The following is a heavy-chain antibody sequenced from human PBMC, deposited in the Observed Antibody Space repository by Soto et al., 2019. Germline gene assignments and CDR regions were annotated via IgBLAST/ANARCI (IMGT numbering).Heavy chain of an antibody. D-gene: IGHD3-10*01. V-gene: IGHV3-30-3*01. CDR2: ISYDGSNK. Sequence: GGSLRLSCAASGFTFSSYAMHWVRQAPGKGLEWVAVISYDGSNKYYADSVKGRFTISRDNSKNTLYLQMNSLRAEDTAVYYCAREGGYYCGSGSYGRGYGMDVWGQGTTVTVSS. CDR1: GFTFSSYA. CDR3: AREGGYYCGSGSYGRGYGMDV. J-gene: IGHJ6*02.